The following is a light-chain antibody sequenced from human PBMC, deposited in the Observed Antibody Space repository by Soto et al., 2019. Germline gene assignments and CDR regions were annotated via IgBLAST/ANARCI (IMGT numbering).Light chain of an antibody. J-gene: IGKJ1*01. CDR1: QTITNY. Sequence: DIQMTQSPSSLSASVGDRVTITCRASQTITNYLNWYQQKPGKAPKLLIYAASTLLSGVPSRFTGSGSGTDFTLTSDSLQPEDFAAYFCQQSYSSPWTFGQGTKVEI. V-gene: IGKV1-39*01. CDR3: QQSYSSPWT. CDR2: AAS.